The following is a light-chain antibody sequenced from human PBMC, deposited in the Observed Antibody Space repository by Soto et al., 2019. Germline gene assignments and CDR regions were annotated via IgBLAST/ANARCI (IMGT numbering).Light chain of an antibody. Sequence: EIVMTQSPGILSVSSGEGATLSCRASQYVGSSLAWYQQKPGQAPRLLIYGASTRATASPARFSASGSGTDFTLSISSLQSEDFATYFCQQLNTFPPFFTFGPGTKVDIK. J-gene: IGKJ3*01. V-gene: IGKV3-15*01. CDR3: QQLNTFPPFFT. CDR2: GAS. CDR1: QYVGSS.